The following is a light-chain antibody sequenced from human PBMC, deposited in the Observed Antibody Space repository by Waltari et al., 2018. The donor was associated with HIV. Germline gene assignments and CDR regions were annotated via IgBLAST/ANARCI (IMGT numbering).Light chain of an antibody. J-gene: IGLJ2*01. Sequence: QSALTQPRSVSGSPGQSVTISCTGTSSDVGAYNYVSWYQHHPNKGPKLLIYDVNKRPSGVPDRFSGSKSGNTASLTIFGLQAEDEADYYCCSYADTYFVLFGGRTKLTVL. V-gene: IGLV2-11*01. CDR2: DVN. CDR3: CSYADTYFVL. CDR1: SSDVGAYNY.